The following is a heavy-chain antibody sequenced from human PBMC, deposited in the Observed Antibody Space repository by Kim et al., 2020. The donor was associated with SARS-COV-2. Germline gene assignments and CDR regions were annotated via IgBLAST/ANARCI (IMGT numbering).Heavy chain of an antibody. D-gene: IGHD3-10*01. CDR2: IWYDGSNK. J-gene: IGHJ4*02. Sequence: GGSLRLSCAASGFTFRSYAMHWVRQAPGKGLEWVAVIWYDGSNKYYGDSVKGRFTISRDNSKNTLDLQMNSLRAEDTAVYYCASSGSGYYFDYWGQGTLV. CDR1: GFTFRSYA. CDR3: ASSGSGYYFDY. V-gene: IGHV3-33*01.